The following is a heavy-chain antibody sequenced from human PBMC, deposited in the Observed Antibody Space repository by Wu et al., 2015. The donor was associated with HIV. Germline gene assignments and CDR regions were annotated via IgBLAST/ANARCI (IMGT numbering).Heavy chain of an antibody. CDR2: VNPNNGGT. CDR3: ATARYSSFLDY. Sequence: QVQLVQSGAEVKKPGSSVKVXCKTSGYTFTDFYIHWVRQAPGQGLEWMGWVNPNNGGTSYAQKFQGRVTMTRDTSTSTAYMELSRLTSDDTAVFYCATARYSSFLDYWGQGTLATVSS. J-gene: IGHJ4*02. CDR1: GYTFTDFY. V-gene: IGHV1-2*02. D-gene: IGHD5-18*01.